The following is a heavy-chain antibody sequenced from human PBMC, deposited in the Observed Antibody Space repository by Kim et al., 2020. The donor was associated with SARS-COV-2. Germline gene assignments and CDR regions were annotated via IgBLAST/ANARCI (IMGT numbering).Heavy chain of an antibody. V-gene: IGHV4-59*08. CDR3: ARLAGWVIAKGQFDP. CDR2: IYYSGST. CDR1: GGSISSYY. D-gene: IGHD2-21*01. Sequence: SETLSLTCTVSGGSISSYYWSWIRQPPGKGLEWIGYIYYSGSTNYNPSLKSRVTILVDTSKNQFSLKLSSVTAADTAVYYCARLAGWVIAKGQFDPWGQGTLVTVSS. J-gene: IGHJ5*02.